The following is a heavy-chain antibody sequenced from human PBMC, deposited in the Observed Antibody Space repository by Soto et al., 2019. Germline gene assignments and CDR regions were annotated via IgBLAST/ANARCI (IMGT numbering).Heavy chain of an antibody. V-gene: IGHV4-59*01. CDR1: GGSMSNNY. Sequence: QVHLQESGPGLVKPSETLSIFCDVSGGSMSNNYWCWVRQATGRGLQWIGYVFYTGTTNYNPVLRSRVSISVDTSKKQFSLRLSSVTAADTAVYYGARSLTVTRFDQWGQGTRVTVS. CDR3: ARSLTVTRFDQ. J-gene: IGHJ4*02. D-gene: IGHD4-17*01. CDR2: VFYTGTT.